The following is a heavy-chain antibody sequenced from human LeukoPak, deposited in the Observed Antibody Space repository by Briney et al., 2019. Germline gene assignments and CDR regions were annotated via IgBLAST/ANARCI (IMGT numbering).Heavy chain of an antibody. D-gene: IGHD6-13*01. CDR3: AGPRGSSWFRYYFDY. CDR1: GGSFSGYY. CDR2: INHSGST. Sequence: SETLSLTCAVYGGSFSGYYWSWIRQPPGKGLEWIGEINHSGSTNYNPSLKSRVTISVDTSKNQFSLKLSSVTAADTAVYYCAGPRGSSWFRYYFDYWGQGTLVTVSS. V-gene: IGHV4-34*01. J-gene: IGHJ4*02.